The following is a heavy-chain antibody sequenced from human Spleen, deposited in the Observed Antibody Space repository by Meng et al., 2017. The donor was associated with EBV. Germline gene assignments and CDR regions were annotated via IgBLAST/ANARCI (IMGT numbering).Heavy chain of an antibody. J-gene: IGHJ4*02. D-gene: IGHD6-19*01. V-gene: IGHV4-39*01. Sequence: LRRQESGPVLVSPQETLSLTCTVTGGSVSGVSYYWGWIRQRPGKGLEWIGIIHYSGTTYYKLSLKSRVTISADTSKTQFSLRLGSVTAADTAVYYCARHINSGWYESATFDYWGQGTLVTVSS. CDR1: GGSVSGVSYY. CDR2: IHYSGTT. CDR3: ARHINSGWYESATFDY.